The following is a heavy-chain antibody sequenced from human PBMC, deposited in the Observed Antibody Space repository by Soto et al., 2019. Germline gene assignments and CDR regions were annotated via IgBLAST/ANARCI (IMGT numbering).Heavy chain of an antibody. CDR1: GFTFSSYA. Sequence: EVQLLESGGGLVQPGGSLRLSCAASGFTFSSYAMSWVRQAPGKGLEWVSAISGSGGSTYYADSVKGRFTISRDNSKNPLYLQMNSLRAEDTAVYYCAKDQWGYCSSTSCYTFDYWGQGTLVTVSS. V-gene: IGHV3-23*01. J-gene: IGHJ4*02. CDR3: AKDQWGYCSSTSCYTFDY. D-gene: IGHD2-2*02. CDR2: ISGSGGST.